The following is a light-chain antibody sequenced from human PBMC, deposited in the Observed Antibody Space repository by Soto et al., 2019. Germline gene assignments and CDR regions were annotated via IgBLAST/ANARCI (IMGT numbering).Light chain of an antibody. CDR1: SGSIASNF. Sequence: NFMLTQPHSVSEPPGKTVTISCTRSSGSIASNFVQWYQQRPGMSPTTIIYEDNQRPSGVPDRFSGSIDSSSNSASLTISGLRIEDEADYYCQSYDSSTWVFGGGTQLTVL. CDR3: QSYDSSTWV. V-gene: IGLV6-57*01. CDR2: EDN. J-gene: IGLJ3*02.